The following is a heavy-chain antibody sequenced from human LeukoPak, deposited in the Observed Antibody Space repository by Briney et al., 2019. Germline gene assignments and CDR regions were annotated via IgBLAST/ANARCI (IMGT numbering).Heavy chain of an antibody. J-gene: IGHJ4*02. D-gene: IGHD2/OR15-2a*01. V-gene: IGHV3-30*03. CDR2: ISYDGSNK. CDR1: GFTFSSYG. Sequence: GGSLRLSCAASGFTFSSYGMHWVRQAPGKGLEWVAVISYDGSNKYYADSVKGRFTISRDNSKNTLYLQMNSLKAEDTAVYYCATLTMHLVHPDYWGQGTLVTVSS. CDR3: ATLTMHLVHPDY.